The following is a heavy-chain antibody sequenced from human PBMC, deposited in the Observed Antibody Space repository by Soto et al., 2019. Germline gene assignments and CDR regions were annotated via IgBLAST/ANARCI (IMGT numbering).Heavy chain of an antibody. CDR2: ISGSGGST. J-gene: IGHJ4*02. D-gene: IGHD3-10*01. CDR1: GFTFSSYA. CDR3: AKYPMVRGVSAFDY. V-gene: IGHV3-23*01. Sequence: EVQLLESGGGLVQPGGSLRLSCAASGFTFSSYAMSWVRQAPGRGLEWVSAISGSGGSTYYADPVKGRFTISRDNSKNTLYLQMNSLRAEDTAVYYCAKYPMVRGVSAFDYWGQGTLVTVSS.